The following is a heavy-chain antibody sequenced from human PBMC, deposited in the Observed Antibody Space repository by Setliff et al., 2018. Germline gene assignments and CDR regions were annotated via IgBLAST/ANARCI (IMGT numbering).Heavy chain of an antibody. CDR1: GGTFSSKA. CDR3: ARDSYGDNLPYNWFAT. V-gene: IGHV1-69*13. CDR2: FIPSFGTA. J-gene: IGHJ5*02. Sequence: SVKVSCKASGGTFSSKAISWVRQAPGQGLEWMGGFIPSFGTANYAQKFQGRLTITADESTSTAYMELNSLRSEDTAIYYCARDSYGDNLPYNWFATWGQGTLVTVSS. D-gene: IGHD4-17*01.